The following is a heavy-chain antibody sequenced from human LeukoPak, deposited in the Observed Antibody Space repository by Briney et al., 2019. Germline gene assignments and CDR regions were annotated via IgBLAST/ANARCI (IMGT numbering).Heavy chain of an antibody. Sequence: GGSLRLSCAASGFTFSDYYMSWIRQAPGKGLECVSYISSSGSTIYYADSVKGRFTISRDNAKNSLYLQMNSLRAEDTAVYYCASWYSSGWYLVDYGMDVWGQGTTVTVSS. V-gene: IGHV3-11*01. CDR3: ASWYSSGWYLVDYGMDV. D-gene: IGHD6-19*01. J-gene: IGHJ6*02. CDR2: ISSSGSTI. CDR1: GFTFSDYY.